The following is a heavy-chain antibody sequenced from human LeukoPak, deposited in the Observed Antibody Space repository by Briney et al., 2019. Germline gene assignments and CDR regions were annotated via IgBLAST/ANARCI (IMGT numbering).Heavy chain of an antibody. CDR1: GFTFSSYA. D-gene: IGHD5-24*01. J-gene: IGHJ4*02. V-gene: IGHV3-30-3*01. Sequence: PGGSLRLPCAASGFTFSSYAMHWVRQAPGKGLEWVAVISYDGSNKYYADSVKGRFTISRDNSKNTLYLQMNSLRAEDTAVYYCAREGMATIPHYWGQGTLVTVSS. CDR3: AREGMATIPHY. CDR2: ISYDGSNK.